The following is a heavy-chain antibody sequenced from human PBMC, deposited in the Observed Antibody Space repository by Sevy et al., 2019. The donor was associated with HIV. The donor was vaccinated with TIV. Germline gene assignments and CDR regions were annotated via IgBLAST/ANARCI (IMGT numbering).Heavy chain of an antibody. Sequence: ASVNVSCKASGYTFTSYGISWVRQAHGQGLEWMGWISAYNGNTNYAQKLQGRVTMTTDTSTSTAYMELRSLRSDDTAVYYCARGGVTMVRGVTLGYWGQGTLVTVSS. CDR3: ARGGVTMVRGVTLGY. CDR2: ISAYNGNT. CDR1: GYTFTSYG. J-gene: IGHJ4*02. V-gene: IGHV1-18*01. D-gene: IGHD3-10*01.